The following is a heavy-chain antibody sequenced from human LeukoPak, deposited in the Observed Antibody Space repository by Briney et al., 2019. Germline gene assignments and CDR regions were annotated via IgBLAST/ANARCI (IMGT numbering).Heavy chain of an antibody. V-gene: IGHV3-20*01. CDR3: ARTRYSGSYGGADY. Sequence: PGGSLRLSCAVSGFTFDAYGMTWVRHAPGKGLEWVSGINWNGGTTAYAASVKGRFAIPRDNAKNSMYLQMSSLRAEETAVYHCARTRYSGSYGGADYWGQGTLVTVSS. CDR2: INWNGGTT. J-gene: IGHJ4*02. CDR1: GFTFDAYG. D-gene: IGHD1-26*01.